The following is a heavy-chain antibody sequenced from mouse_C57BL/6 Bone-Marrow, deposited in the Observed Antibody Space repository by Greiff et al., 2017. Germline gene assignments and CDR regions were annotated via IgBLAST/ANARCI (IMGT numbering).Heavy chain of an antibody. Sequence: EVMLVESGGDLVKPGGSLKLSCAASGFTFSSYGMSWVRQTPDKRLEWVATISSGGSYTYYPDSVKGRFTISRDNAKNTLSLQMSSLKSEDTAMYYCAGGSILYYYAMDYWGQGTSVTVSS. J-gene: IGHJ4*01. CDR2: ISSGGSYT. D-gene: IGHD1-1*01. V-gene: IGHV5-6*01. CDR3: AGGSILYYYAMDY. CDR1: GFTFSSYG.